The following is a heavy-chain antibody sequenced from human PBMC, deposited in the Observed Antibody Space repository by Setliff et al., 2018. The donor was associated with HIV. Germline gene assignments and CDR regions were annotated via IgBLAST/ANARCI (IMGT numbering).Heavy chain of an antibody. CDR3: AKDLNPYGVDV. Sequence: GGSLRLSCAASGFSFDRFWMHWVRQAPGKGLEWVSRVNTDGNSKTYADSVKDRFTISRDNTKNTLYLQMNSLRAEDTAVYYCAKDLNPYGVDVWGQGTTVTVSS. CDR1: GFSFDRFW. V-gene: IGHV3-74*01. CDR2: VNTDGNSK. J-gene: IGHJ6*02.